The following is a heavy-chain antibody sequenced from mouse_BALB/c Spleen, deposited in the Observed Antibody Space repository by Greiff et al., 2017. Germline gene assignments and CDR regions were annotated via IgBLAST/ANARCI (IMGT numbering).Heavy chain of an antibody. J-gene: IGHJ4*01. CDR1: GFTFSSYG. CDR2: ISSGGSYT. Sequence: EVQLVESGGDLVKPGGSLKLSCAASGFTFSSYGMSWVRQTPDKRLEWVATISSGGSYTYYPDSVKGRFTISRDNAKNTLYLQMSSLKSEDTAMYYCARHSTSSYDAMDYWGQGTSVTVSS. V-gene: IGHV5-6*01. D-gene: IGHD1-1*01. CDR3: ARHSTSSYDAMDY.